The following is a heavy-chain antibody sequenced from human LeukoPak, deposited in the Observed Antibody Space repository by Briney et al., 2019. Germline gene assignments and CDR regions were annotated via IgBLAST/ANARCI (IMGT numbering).Heavy chain of an antibody. D-gene: IGHD3-22*01. V-gene: IGHV4-34*01. CDR2: INHSGST. J-gene: IGHJ5*02. Sequence: KTSETLSLTCAVYGGSFSGYYWSWIRQPPGKGLEWIGEINHSGSTNYNPSLKSRVTISVDTSKNQFSLKLSSVTAADTAVYYCARERDYDSSGYGPWGQGTLVTVSS. CDR1: GGSFSGYY. CDR3: ARERDYDSSGYGP.